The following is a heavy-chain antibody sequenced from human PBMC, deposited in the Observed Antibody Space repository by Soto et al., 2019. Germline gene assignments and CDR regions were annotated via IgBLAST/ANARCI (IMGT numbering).Heavy chain of an antibody. D-gene: IGHD3-3*01. V-gene: IGHV3-33*01. Sequence: SLRLSCAASGFTFSSYGMHWVRQAPGKGLEWAAVIWYDGSNKYYADSVKGRFTISRDNSKNTLYLQMNSLRAEDTAVYYCARDRGGIFGVAYYGMDVWGQGTTVTVSS. CDR2: IWYDGSNK. CDR1: GFTFSSYG. CDR3: ARDRGGIFGVAYYGMDV. J-gene: IGHJ6*02.